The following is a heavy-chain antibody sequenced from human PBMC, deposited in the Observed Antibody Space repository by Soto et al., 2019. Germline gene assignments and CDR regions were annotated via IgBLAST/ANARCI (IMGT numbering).Heavy chain of an antibody. CDR3: ARHNGYCRSTSCSDAFDI. J-gene: IGHJ3*02. CDR1: GYTFTSYA. Sequence: QVQLVQSGAEVKKPGASVKVSCKASGYTFTSYAMHWVRPAPGQRLEWMGWINAGNGNTKYSQKFQGRVTITRDTSASTAYMELSSLRSEDTAVYYCARHNGYCRSTSCSDAFDIWGQGTMVTVSS. CDR2: INAGNGNT. V-gene: IGHV1-3*01. D-gene: IGHD2-2*03.